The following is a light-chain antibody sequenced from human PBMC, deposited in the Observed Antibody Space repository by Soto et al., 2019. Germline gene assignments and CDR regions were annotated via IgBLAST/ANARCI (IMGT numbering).Light chain of an antibody. Sequence: IVLTQSPGTLSLSPGERATLSCRASQSVTSRYLGWSQQKPGQAPRLLIYGASSRATGIPDRFSGSGSGTDFTLTISRLEPEDFAVYYCQQYGSSRTFGQGTKVDIK. V-gene: IGKV3-20*01. CDR1: QSVTSRY. CDR3: QQYGSSRT. J-gene: IGKJ1*01. CDR2: GAS.